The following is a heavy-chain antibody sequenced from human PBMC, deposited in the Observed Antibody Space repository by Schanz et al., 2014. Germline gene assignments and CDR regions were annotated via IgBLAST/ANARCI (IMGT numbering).Heavy chain of an antibody. D-gene: IGHD6-13*01. CDR3: ARDRQNIASPATGFDS. V-gene: IGHV3-23*04. Sequence: EVQLVESGGGLVQPGGSLRLSCAASGFTFSTYAMTWVRQAPGKGLEWVSSISIRGGNTYYTDSVKGRFTISRDNSKNTLDLQMSSLRADDTAVYYCARDRQNIASPATGFDSWGQGTLVTVSS. J-gene: IGHJ4*02. CDR2: ISIRGGNT. CDR1: GFTFSTYA.